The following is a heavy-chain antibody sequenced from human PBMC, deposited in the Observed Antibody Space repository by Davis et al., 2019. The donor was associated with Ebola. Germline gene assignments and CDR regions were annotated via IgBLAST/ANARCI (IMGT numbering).Heavy chain of an antibody. CDR2: INHSGST. CDR1: GGSFSGYY. D-gene: IGHD6-19*01. J-gene: IGHJ4*02. Sequence: PSETLSLTCAVSGGSFSGYYWSWIRQPPGKGLEWIGEINHSGSTNYNQSLKSRVTISVDTSKNQFSLKLSSVTAADTAVYYWARDADSSGWYNYWGQGTLVTVSS. CDR3: ARDADSSGWYNY. V-gene: IGHV4-34*01.